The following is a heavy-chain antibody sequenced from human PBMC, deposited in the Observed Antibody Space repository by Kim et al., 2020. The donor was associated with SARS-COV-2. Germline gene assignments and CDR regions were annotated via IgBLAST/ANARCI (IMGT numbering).Heavy chain of an antibody. D-gene: IGHD1-26*01. CDR3: ARRVPRSGSYAYYFDY. Sequence: KFQGRVTITADESTSTAYMELSSLRSEDTAVYYCARRVPRSGSYAYYFDYWGQGTLVTVSS. J-gene: IGHJ4*02. V-gene: IGHV1-69*01.